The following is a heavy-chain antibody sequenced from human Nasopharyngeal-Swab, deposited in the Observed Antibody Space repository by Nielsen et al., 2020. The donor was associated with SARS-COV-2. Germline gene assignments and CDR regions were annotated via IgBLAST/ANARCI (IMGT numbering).Heavy chain of an antibody. Sequence: SETLSLTCAVSGASISGTNWWSWVRQPPGKGLEWIGEIYHSGSTNYNPSLKSRVTISVDKSKNQFSLNLSSVTAADTAVYYCAREVIEPAVSDAFDFWGQGTMVTVSS. V-gene: IGHV4-4*02. CDR2: IYHSGST. CDR1: GASISGTNW. J-gene: IGHJ3*01. D-gene: IGHD3-16*02. CDR3: AREVIEPAVSDAFDF.